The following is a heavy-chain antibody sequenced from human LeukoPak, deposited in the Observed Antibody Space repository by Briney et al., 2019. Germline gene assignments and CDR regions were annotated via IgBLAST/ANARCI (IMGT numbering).Heavy chain of an antibody. V-gene: IGHV3-74*01. Sequence: GASLRLSCAASGFIFRNYAMSWVRQAPGKGLEWVSRINSDGSTTNYADSVKGRFTISRDNAENTLYLQMNSLRVEDTAVYYCTRRVSATRWFDPWGQGTLVTVSS. CDR1: GFIFRNYA. CDR2: INSDGSTT. D-gene: IGHD2-15*01. CDR3: TRRVSATRWFDP. J-gene: IGHJ5*02.